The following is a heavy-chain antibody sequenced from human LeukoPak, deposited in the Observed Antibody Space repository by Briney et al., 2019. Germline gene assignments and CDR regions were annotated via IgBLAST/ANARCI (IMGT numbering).Heavy chain of an antibody. CDR1: GFTFSSYS. CDR2: ISSSSSTI. Sequence: GGSLKLSCAASGFTFSSYSMNWVRQAPGKGLEWVSYISSSSSTIYYADSVKGRFTISRDNAKNSLYLQMNSLRAEDTAVYYCARDFGHSSSWGPRGLKTRYFDLWGRGTLVTVSS. D-gene: IGHD6-13*01. CDR3: ARDFGHSSSWGPRGLKTRYFDL. V-gene: IGHV3-48*04. J-gene: IGHJ2*01.